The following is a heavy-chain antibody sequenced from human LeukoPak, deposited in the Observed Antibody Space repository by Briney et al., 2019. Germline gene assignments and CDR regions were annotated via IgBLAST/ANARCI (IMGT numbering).Heavy chain of an antibody. CDR3: ARWTTTYLDY. CDR2: INPSGGST. D-gene: IGHD4-11*01. CDR1: GYTFTKYG. V-gene: IGHV1-46*01. J-gene: IGHJ4*02. Sequence: ASVKVSCKASGYTFTKYGITWVRQAPGQGLEWMGIINPSGGSTNYAQKFQGRVTMTRDTSTSTVYMELSSLRSEDSAVYYCARWTTTYLDYWGQGTLVTVSS.